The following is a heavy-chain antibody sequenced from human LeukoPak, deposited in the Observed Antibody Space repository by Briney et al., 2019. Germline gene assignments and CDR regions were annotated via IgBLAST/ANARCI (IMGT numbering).Heavy chain of an antibody. CDR1: GYTLTELS. Sequence: ASVKVSCKVSGYTLTELSMHWVRLAPGKGLEWMGGFDPEDGETIYAQKFQGRVTMTEDTSTDTAYMELSSLRSEDTAVYYCATVPSGSYSHFDYWGQGTLVTVSS. D-gene: IGHD1-26*01. V-gene: IGHV1-24*01. J-gene: IGHJ4*02. CDR3: ATVPSGSYSHFDY. CDR2: FDPEDGET.